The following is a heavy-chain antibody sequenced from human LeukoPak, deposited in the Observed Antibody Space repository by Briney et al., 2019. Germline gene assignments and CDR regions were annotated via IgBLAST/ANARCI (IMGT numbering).Heavy chain of an antibody. CDR1: GYTFTSYD. Sequence: ASVKVSCKASGYTFTSYDINWVRQATGQGLEWMGWMNPNSGNTGYAQKFQGRVTMTTDTSTSTAYMELRSLRSDDTAVYYCARGEYDSSGYPTDYWGQGTLVTVSS. V-gene: IGHV1-8*02. CDR3: ARGEYDSSGYPTDY. J-gene: IGHJ4*02. D-gene: IGHD3-22*01. CDR2: MNPNSGNT.